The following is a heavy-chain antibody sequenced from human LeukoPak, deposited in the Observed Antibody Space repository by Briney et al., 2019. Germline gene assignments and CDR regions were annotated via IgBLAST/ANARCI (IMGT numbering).Heavy chain of an antibody. CDR1: GGSFSGYY. J-gene: IGHJ6*02. CDR2: INHSGST. Sequence: SETLSLTCAVYGGSFSGYYWSWIRQPPGKGLEWIGEINHSGSTNYNPSLKSRVTISVDKSKNQFSLKLSSVTAADTAVYYCASSSGGNYYYYGMDVWGQGTTVTVSS. D-gene: IGHD6-19*01. CDR3: ASSSGGNYYYYGMDV. V-gene: IGHV4-34*01.